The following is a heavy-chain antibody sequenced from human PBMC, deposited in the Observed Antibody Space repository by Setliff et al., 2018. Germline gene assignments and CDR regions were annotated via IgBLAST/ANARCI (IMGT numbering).Heavy chain of an antibody. D-gene: IGHD4-17*01. CDR3: TKTDDYGDYFVAY. CDR2: IRSKANSYAT. J-gene: IGHJ4*02. Sequence: GGSLRLSCAASGFTFSGSAMHWVRQASGKGLEWVGRIRSKANSYATAYAASVKGRFTISRDDSKNTGYLQMNSLKTEDTAVYYCTKTDDYGDYFVAYWGQGTLVTVSS. V-gene: IGHV3-73*01. CDR1: GFTFSGSA.